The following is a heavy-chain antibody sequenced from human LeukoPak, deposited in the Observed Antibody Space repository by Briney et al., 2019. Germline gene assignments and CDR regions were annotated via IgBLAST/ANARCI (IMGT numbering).Heavy chain of an antibody. CDR3: AKDNGGYVVFDS. J-gene: IGHJ4*02. CDR2: ITSRSIIT. V-gene: IGHV3-23*01. CDR1: GFTFSSYA. Sequence: GGSLRLSCAASGFTFSSYAMTWVRQAPGKGLDWVSTITSRSIITYYADSVKGRFTISRDNSKNTLYLQMDSLRAEDTAVYYCAKDNGGYVVFDSWGQGALVTVSS. D-gene: IGHD2-8*01.